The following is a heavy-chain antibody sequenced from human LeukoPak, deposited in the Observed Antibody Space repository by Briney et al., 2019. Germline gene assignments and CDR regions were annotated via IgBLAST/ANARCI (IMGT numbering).Heavy chain of an antibody. V-gene: IGHV3-20*04. D-gene: IGHD2-15*01. CDR1: GFTFDDYG. J-gene: IGHJ4*02. CDR3: AREGYFNFDY. Sequence: PGGSLRLSCAASGFTFDDYGMNWVRQAPGKGLEWVSGINWNGGSTGYADSVKGRFTISRDNVKNSLYLQMNSLRAEDTAVYYCAREGYFNFDYWGQGTLVTVSS. CDR2: INWNGGST.